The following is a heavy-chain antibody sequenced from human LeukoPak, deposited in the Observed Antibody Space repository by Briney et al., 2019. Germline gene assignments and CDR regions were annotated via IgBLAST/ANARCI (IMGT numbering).Heavy chain of an antibody. CDR3: ARGVSVYGMDV. CDR1: GGSISSYY. CDR2: IYYSGST. Sequence: SETLSLTCTVSGGSISSYYWSWIRQPPGKGLEWIGYIYYSGSTNYNPSLKSRVTISVDTSKNQFSLKLSSVTAADTAVYYCARGVSVYGMDVWGQGTTVAVSS. J-gene: IGHJ6*02. V-gene: IGHV4-59*01.